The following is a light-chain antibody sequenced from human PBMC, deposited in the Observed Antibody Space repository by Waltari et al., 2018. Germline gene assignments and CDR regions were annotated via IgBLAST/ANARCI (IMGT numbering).Light chain of an antibody. CDR3: QSYDIDDHWV. CDR2: EDN. V-gene: IGLV6-57*03. CDR1: SGPIASNY. Sequence: NFMLTQPHSVSESPGKTVTISCTRSSGPIASNYVQWYQQRPGSAPTTVIYEDNQRPSRVPDLFSCSFDSYSNSASLTISGLQTGDEADYSCQSYDIDDHWVFGGVTKLTVL. J-gene: IGLJ3*02.